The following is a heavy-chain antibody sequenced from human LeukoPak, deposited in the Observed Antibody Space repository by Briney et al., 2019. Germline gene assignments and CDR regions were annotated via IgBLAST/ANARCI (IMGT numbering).Heavy chain of an antibody. V-gene: IGHV1-69*13. CDR3: ARDGGDDYGDPQYYFDY. CDR1: GGTFSSYA. Sequence: GASVKVSCKASGGTFSSYAISWVRQAPGQGLEWMGGIIPIFSTANYAQKFQGRVTITADESTSTAYMELSSLRSEDTAVYYCARDGGDDYGDPQYYFDYWGQGTLVTVSS. J-gene: IGHJ4*02. D-gene: IGHD4-17*01. CDR2: IIPIFSTA.